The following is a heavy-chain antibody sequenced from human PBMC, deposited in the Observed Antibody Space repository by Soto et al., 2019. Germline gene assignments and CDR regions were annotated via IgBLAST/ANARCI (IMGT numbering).Heavy chain of an antibody. Sequence: SVKVSCKASGGTFSSYTISWVRQAPGQGLEWMGRIIPILGIANYAQKFQGRVTITADKSTGTAYMELSSLRSEDTAVYYCATPYYDSSGYLEDYWGQGTLVTVSS. D-gene: IGHD3-22*01. CDR2: IIPILGIA. CDR3: ATPYYDSSGYLEDY. CDR1: GGTFSSYT. J-gene: IGHJ4*02. V-gene: IGHV1-69*02.